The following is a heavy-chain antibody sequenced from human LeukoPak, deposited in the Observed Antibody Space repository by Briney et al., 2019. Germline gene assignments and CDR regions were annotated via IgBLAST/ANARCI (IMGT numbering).Heavy chain of an antibody. CDR3: ARSDALENWFDP. V-gene: IGHV1-2*02. J-gene: IGHJ5*02. CDR2: INPNSGGT. Sequence: ASVKVSCKASGYTFTGYYMHWVRQAPGQGLEWMGWINPNSGGTNYAQKFQGRVTMTRDTSISTAYMELSRLRSDDTAVYYCARSDALENWFDPWGQGTLVTVSS. D-gene: IGHD5-24*01. CDR1: GYTFTGYY.